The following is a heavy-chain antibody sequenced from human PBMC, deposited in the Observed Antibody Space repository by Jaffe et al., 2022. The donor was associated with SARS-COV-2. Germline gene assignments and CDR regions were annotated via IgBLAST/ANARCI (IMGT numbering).Heavy chain of an antibody. CDR3: AKDSAEDDYVWGSYRSVLDY. CDR1: GFTFSSYA. D-gene: IGHD3-16*02. V-gene: IGHV3-23*01. Sequence: EVQLLESGGGLVQPGGSLRLSCAASGFTFSSYAMSWVRQAPGKGLEWVSTISGSGGSTYSADSMKGRFTISRDNSKNTLYLQMNSLRAEDTAVYYCAKDSAEDDYVWGSYRSVLDYWGQGALVTVSS. CDR2: ISGSGGST. J-gene: IGHJ4*02.